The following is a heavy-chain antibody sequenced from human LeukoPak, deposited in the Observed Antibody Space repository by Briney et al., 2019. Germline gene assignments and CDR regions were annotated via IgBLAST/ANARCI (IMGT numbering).Heavy chain of an antibody. Sequence: GGSLRLSCAASGFTVSSNYMSWVRQAPGKGLEWVSVIYSGGSTYYADSVKGRFTISRDNSKNTLYLQMNSLRAEDTAAYYCARLAGLRFGYYFDYWGQGTLVTVSS. CDR3: ARLAGLRFGYYFDY. V-gene: IGHV3-53*01. CDR2: IYSGGST. D-gene: IGHD3-16*01. J-gene: IGHJ4*02. CDR1: GFTVSSNY.